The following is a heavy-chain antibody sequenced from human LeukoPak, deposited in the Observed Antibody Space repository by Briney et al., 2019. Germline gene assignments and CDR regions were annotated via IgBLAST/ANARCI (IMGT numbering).Heavy chain of an antibody. CDR3: ARDRDPDPALYSSGWYRRFDY. D-gene: IGHD6-19*01. CDR1: GYTFTSYY. V-gene: IGHV1-46*01. CDR2: INPSGGST. J-gene: IGHJ4*02. Sequence: ASVKVSCKASGYTFTSYYMHWVRQAPGQGLEWMGIINPSGGSTSYAQKFQGRVTMTRDTSTSTVYMELSSLRSEDTAVYYCARDRDPDPALYSSGWYRRFDYWGQGTLVTVSS.